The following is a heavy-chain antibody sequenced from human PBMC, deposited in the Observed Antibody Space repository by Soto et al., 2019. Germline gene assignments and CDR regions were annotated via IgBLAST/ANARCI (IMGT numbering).Heavy chain of an antibody. J-gene: IGHJ4*02. CDR1: LFIVSDNY. Sequence: EVRLVKSGGGLVQPGGSLRLSCAASLFIVSDNYMSWVRQAPGKGLEWVSLIYSGGGKDYAESVKGRFTISRDNSKNTLYLQMNSLKAEDTGIYYCATRMTTAPYWGQGTVVTVS. D-gene: IGHD4-17*01. CDR2: IYSGGGK. V-gene: IGHV3-66*01. CDR3: ATRMTTAPY.